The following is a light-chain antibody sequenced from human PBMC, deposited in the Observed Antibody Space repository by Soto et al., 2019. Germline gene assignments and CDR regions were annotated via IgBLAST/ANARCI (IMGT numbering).Light chain of an antibody. Sequence: IHMTHSPATLSASFGDRVTITFRASQDIGTWLAWYQQKPEKAPKVLIYRASHLESGVPSRFSASGSGTEFSLTISSLQPEDFATYYCLQHNSYPLTFGGGTKVDNK. CDR3: LQHNSYPLT. V-gene: IGKV1-5*03. J-gene: IGKJ4*01. CDR1: QDIGTW. CDR2: RAS.